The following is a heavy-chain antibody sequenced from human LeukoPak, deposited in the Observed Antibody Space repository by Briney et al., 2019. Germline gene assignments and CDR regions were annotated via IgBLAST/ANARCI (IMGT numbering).Heavy chain of an antibody. V-gene: IGHV3-23*01. D-gene: IGHD3-16*01. Sequence: PGGSLRLSCAASGFTFNSYYMNWVRQAPGKGLEWVSGISGSDGSTYYADSVKGRFTISRDNSKNTLYLQMNSLRAEDMAVYYCAKDGGQGADYWGQGTLVSVSS. J-gene: IGHJ4*02. CDR2: ISGSDGST. CDR3: AKDGGQGADY. CDR1: GFTFNSYY.